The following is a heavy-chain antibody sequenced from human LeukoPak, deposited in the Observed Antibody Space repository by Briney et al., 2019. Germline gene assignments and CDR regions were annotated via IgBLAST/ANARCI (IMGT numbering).Heavy chain of an antibody. CDR2: VHYSGNT. D-gene: IGHD2-15*01. Sequence: SETLSLTCTVSGASITAYYWSWIRQPPGKGLEWIGYVHYSGNTKYSSSLRSRVTTSVDTSRSQFSLKLNSVTAADTAVYYCAGGVGCSGGTCYSVYWLDPWGQGTLVTVSS. J-gene: IGHJ5*02. CDR1: GASITAYY. V-gene: IGHV4-59*01. CDR3: AGGVGCSGGTCYSVYWLDP.